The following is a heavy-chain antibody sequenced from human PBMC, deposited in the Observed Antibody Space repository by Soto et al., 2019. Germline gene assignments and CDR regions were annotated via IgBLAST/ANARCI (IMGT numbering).Heavy chain of an antibody. J-gene: IGHJ5*02. Sequence: SETLSLTCTVSGGSISSYYWSWIRQPPGKGLEWIGYIYYSGSTNYNPSLKSRVTISVDTSKNQFSLKLSSVTAADTAVYYCARLIAAAGIWFDPWGQGTLVTVSS. V-gene: IGHV4-59*01. CDR1: GGSISSYY. D-gene: IGHD6-13*01. CDR2: IYYSGST. CDR3: ARLIAAAGIWFDP.